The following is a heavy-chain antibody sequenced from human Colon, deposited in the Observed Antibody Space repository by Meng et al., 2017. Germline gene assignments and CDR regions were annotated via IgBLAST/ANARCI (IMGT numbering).Heavy chain of an antibody. D-gene: IGHD6-19*01. V-gene: IGHV4-4*02. CDR1: GASTSGDNW. Sequence: PPQASHPEPVRPSRPLALTRAVSGASTSGDNWCSWVAQTPGKGLEWLGEIFHSGTSNYNPSLKSRVTISVDKSKNQFSLKLSSVSAADTAVYYCASFPPPGKQWLVTDYWGQGTLVTVSS. CDR2: IFHSGTS. J-gene: IGHJ4*02. CDR3: ASFPPPGKQWLVTDY.